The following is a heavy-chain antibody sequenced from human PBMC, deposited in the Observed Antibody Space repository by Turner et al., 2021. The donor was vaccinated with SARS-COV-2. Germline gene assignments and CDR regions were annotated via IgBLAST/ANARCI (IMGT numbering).Heavy chain of an antibody. Sequence: QVQLQGSAPGRVRPSETLSLTGTVSVGSISNYYWSWIRQPPGKGLEWIGYIYYSGSTNYNPSLKSRVSISVDTSKNQFSLKLTSVTAADTAVYYCARGRGGGGSSNNWFDPWGQGTLVIVSS. V-gene: IGHV4-59*01. CDR1: VGSISNYY. CDR3: ARGRGGGGSSNNWFDP. CDR2: IYYSGST. D-gene: IGHD2-15*01. J-gene: IGHJ5*02.